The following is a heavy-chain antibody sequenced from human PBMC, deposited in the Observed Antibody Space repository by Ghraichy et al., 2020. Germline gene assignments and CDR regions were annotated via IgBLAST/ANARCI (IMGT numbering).Heavy chain of an antibody. J-gene: IGHJ5*02. CDR2: IRSKAYGGTT. D-gene: IGHD6-13*01. CDR1: GFTFGDYA. V-gene: IGHV3-49*03. CDR3: TRVSSSWDNWFDP. Sequence: GESLNISCTASGFTFGDYAMSWFRQAPGKGLEWVGFIRSKAYGGTTEYAASVKGRFTISRDDSKSIAYLQMNSLKTEDTAVYYCTRVSSSWDNWFDPWGQGTLVTGSS.